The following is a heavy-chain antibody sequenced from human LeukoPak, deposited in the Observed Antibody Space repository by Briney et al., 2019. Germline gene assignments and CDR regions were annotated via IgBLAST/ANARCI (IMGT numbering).Heavy chain of an antibody. Sequence: PSETLSLTCTVSGGSISSGDYYWSWIRQPPGKGLEWIGYIYYSGSTYYNPSLKSRVTISVDTSKNQFSLKLSSVTAADTAVYYCAREKVTTIFGATTLGPFDYWGQGTLVTVSS. J-gene: IGHJ4*02. CDR3: AREKVTTIFGATTLGPFDY. CDR1: GGSISSGDYY. D-gene: IGHD3-3*01. CDR2: IYYSGST. V-gene: IGHV4-30-4*08.